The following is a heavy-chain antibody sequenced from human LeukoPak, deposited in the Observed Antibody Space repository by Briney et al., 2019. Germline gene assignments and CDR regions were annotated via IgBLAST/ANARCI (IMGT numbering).Heavy chain of an antibody. D-gene: IGHD1-26*01. CDR2: I. CDR1: GFTFRSHA. Sequence: GGSLRLSCVGSGFTFRSHAMSWVRQAPEKGLEFVSGISRDNSKNTLYLQMDSLRGEDTAVYYCAKGGKWDVTPFDYWGQGTLVTVSS. V-gene: IGHV3-23*01. J-gene: IGHJ4*02. CDR3: AKGGKWDVTPFDY.